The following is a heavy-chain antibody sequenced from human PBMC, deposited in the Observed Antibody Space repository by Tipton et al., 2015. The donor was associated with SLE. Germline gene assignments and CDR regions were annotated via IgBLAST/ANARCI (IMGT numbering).Heavy chain of an antibody. CDR2: ISSSSSYI. J-gene: IGHJ4*02. D-gene: IGHD3-22*01. V-gene: IGHV3-21*01. Sequence: SLRLSCAASGFTFSSYSMNWVRQAPGKGLEWVSSISSSSSYIYYADSVKGRFTISRDNAKNSLYLQMNSLRAEDTAVYYCARDVGDSSGYYYGFDYWGQGTLVTVSS. CDR1: GFTFSSYS. CDR3: ARDVGDSSGYYYGFDY.